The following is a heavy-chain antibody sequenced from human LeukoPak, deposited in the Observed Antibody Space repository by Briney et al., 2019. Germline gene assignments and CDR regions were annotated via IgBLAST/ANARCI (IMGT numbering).Heavy chain of an antibody. CDR3: ASHIYYYYYMDV. Sequence: AGGSLRLSCAASGFTVSSNYMSWVRQAPGKGLEWVSVIYSGGSTYYADSVKGRFTISRDNSKNTLYLQMNSLRAEDTAVYYCASHIYYYYYMDVWGKGTTVTVSS. CDR1: GFTVSSNY. V-gene: IGHV3-66*02. J-gene: IGHJ6*03. D-gene: IGHD2-21*01. CDR2: IYSGGST.